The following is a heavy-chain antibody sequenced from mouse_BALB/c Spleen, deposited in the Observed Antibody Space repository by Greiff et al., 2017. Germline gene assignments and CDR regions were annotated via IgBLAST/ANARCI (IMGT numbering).Heavy chain of an antibody. V-gene: IGHV5-17*02. D-gene: IGHD1-1*01. Sequence: EVQLVESGGGLVQPGGSRKLSCAASGFTFSSFGMHWVRQAPEKGLEWVAYISSGSSTIYYADTVKGRFTISRDNPKNTLFLQMTSLRSEDTAMYYCARDYYGSSYVNYAMDYWGQGTSVTVSS. CDR1: GFTFSSFG. CDR3: ARDYYGSSYVNYAMDY. J-gene: IGHJ4*01. CDR2: ISSGSSTI.